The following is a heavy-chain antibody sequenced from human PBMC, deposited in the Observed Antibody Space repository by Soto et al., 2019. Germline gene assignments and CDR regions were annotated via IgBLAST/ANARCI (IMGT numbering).Heavy chain of an antibody. CDR1: GGSISSGGYY. Sequence: PSETLSLTCTVSGGSISSGGYYWSWIRQYPGKGLEWIAYIYYSGSTYYNPSLKSRVTVSVDTSKNLFSLKLSSVNAADTAVYYCARLSHDYGDYFFDPWGQGTLVTVSS. J-gene: IGHJ5*02. CDR3: ARLSHDYGDYFFDP. CDR2: IYYSGST. V-gene: IGHV4-31*03. D-gene: IGHD4-17*01.